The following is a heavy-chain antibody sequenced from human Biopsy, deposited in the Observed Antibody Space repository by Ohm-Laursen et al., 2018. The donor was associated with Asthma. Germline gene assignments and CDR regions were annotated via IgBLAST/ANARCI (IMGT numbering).Heavy chain of an antibody. CDR2: IYSGGTS. Sequence: SLRLSCTALGFTVSRDYMFWVRQAPGKGLEWVSVIYSGGTSHTADSVRGRFTISRDYSKNTLCLQMHSLRAEDTAVYYCARGDSSNWSHYYFDYWGQGTLVTVSS. J-gene: IGHJ4*02. CDR1: GFTVSRDY. CDR3: ARGDSSNWSHYYFDY. D-gene: IGHD3-22*01. V-gene: IGHV3-53*01.